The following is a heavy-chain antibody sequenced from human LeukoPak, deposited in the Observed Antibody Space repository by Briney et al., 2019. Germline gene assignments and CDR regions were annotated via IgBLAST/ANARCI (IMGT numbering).Heavy chain of an antibody. D-gene: IGHD3-22*01. CDR2: IYHSGST. Sequence: SETLSLTCTVSGGSISSSNWWSWVRQPPGKGLEWIGEIYHSGSTNYNPSLKSRVTISVDKSKNQFSLKLSSVTAADTAVYYCARETHPNYYDSSGYYVCFDYWGQGTLVTVSS. CDR3: ARETHPNYYDSSGYYVCFDY. V-gene: IGHV4-4*02. CDR1: GGSISSSNW. J-gene: IGHJ4*02.